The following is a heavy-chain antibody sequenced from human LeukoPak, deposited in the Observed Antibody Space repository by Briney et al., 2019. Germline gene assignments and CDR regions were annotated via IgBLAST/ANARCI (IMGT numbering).Heavy chain of an antibody. CDR1: GGSISSGGYY. Sequence: PSETLSLTCTVSGGSISSGGYYWSWIRQPPGKGLEWIGYIYHSGSTYYNPSLKSRVTISVDRSKNQFSLKLTSVTAADTAVYYCTSLYSSNWYLGDYWGQGALVTVSS. CDR3: TSLYSSNWYLGDY. J-gene: IGHJ4*02. V-gene: IGHV4-30-2*01. CDR2: IYHSGST. D-gene: IGHD6-13*01.